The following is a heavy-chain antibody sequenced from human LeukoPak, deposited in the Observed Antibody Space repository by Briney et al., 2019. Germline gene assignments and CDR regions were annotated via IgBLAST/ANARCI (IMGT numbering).Heavy chain of an antibody. CDR3: ARVWITSSGDFWNGYYTTNDY. CDR1: GYTFTSYG. Sequence: ASVKVSCKASGYTFTSYGISWVRQAPGQGLEWMGWISAYNGNTNYAQKLQGRVTMTTDTSTSTAYMELRSLRSDDTAVYYCARVWITSSGDFWNGYYTTNDYWGQGTLVTVSS. CDR2: ISAYNGNT. J-gene: IGHJ4*02. D-gene: IGHD3-3*01. V-gene: IGHV1-18*01.